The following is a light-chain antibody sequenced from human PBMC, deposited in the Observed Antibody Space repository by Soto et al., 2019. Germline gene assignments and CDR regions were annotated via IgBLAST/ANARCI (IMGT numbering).Light chain of an antibody. V-gene: IGLV2-14*02. Sequence: QSALTQPASVSGSPGQSITISCTGTSSDVGGYDLVSWYQQHPGKAPKLIIFEVSNRPSGISPRFSGSKSGNTASLTISGLQAEDEADYYCNSYTSSSTLVFGGGTKLTVL. CDR1: SSDVGGYDL. J-gene: IGLJ2*01. CDR2: EVS. CDR3: NSYTSSSTLV.